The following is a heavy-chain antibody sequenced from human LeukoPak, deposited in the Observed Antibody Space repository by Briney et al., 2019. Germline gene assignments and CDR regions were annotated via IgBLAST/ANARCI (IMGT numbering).Heavy chain of an antibody. Sequence: GGSLRLSCAASGFTFSSYWMSWVRQAPGKGLEWVANIKQDGSEKYYADSVKGRFTISRDNSKNTLFLQMNSLRAEDSAVYYCAADRERDPSCYYLVGGQGTLITVSS. CDR2: IKQDGSEK. V-gene: IGHV3-7*03. J-gene: IGHJ1*01. D-gene: IGHD3-22*01. CDR1: GFTFSSYW. CDR3: AADRERDPSCYYLV.